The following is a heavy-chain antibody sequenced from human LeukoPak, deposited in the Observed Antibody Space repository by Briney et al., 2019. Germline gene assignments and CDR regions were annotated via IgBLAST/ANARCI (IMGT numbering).Heavy chain of an antibody. CDR1: GFTFSSYG. CDR2: ISYDGSNK. CDR3: AKLGYCSGGSCAARGHDALDI. Sequence: PGGSLRLSCAASGFTFSSYGMHWVRQAPGKGLEWVAVISYDGSNKYYADSVKGRFTISRDNSKNTLYLQMNSLRAEDTAVYYCAKLGYCSGGSCAARGHDALDIWGQGTMVTVSS. J-gene: IGHJ3*02. V-gene: IGHV3-30*18. D-gene: IGHD2-15*01.